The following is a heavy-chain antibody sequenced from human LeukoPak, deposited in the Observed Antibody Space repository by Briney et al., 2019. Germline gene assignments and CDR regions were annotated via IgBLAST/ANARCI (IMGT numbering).Heavy chain of an antibody. CDR1: GGSFGGYY. V-gene: IGHV4-34*01. D-gene: IGHD5-18*01. J-gene: IGHJ4*02. CDR2: INHSGST. Sequence: PSETLSLTCAVYGGSFGGYYWSWIRQPPGKGLEWIGEINHSGSTNYNPSLKSRVTISVDTSKNQFSLKLSSVTAADTAVYYCASLWLQSFWGQGTLVTVSS. CDR3: ASLWLQSF.